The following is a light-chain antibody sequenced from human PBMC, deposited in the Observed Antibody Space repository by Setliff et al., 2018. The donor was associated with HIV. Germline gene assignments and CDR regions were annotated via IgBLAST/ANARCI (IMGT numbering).Light chain of an antibody. V-gene: IGLV1-44*01. CDR2: SNN. J-gene: IGLJ1*01. CDR1: SSNIGTNN. CDR3: AAWDDSLNAFYV. Sequence: QSALTQPPSASGTPGQRVTISCSGSSSNIGTNNVDWYQQVPGTAPKLLIYSNNQRPSGVPARFSGSKSGTSASLAISGLQSEDEADYYCAAWDDSLNAFYVFGTGTKVTVL.